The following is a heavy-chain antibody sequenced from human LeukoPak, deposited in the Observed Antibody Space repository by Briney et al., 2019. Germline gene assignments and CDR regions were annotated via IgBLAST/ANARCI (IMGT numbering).Heavy chain of an antibody. CDR1: GFPFSSYW. D-gene: IGHD5-24*01. J-gene: IGHJ4*02. Sequence: GGSLRLSCVASGFPFSSYWMTWVRQAPGKGLEWVANTKQDGSKKSYVDSVKGRFTISGDNAKNSLYLQMNSLRAEDTAIYYCTRVGYIDEGIDYWGQGTLVTVSS. CDR2: TKQDGSKK. CDR3: TRVGYIDEGIDY. V-gene: IGHV3-7*04.